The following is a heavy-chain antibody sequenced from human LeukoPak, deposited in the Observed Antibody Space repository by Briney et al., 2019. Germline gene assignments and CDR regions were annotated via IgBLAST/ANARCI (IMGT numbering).Heavy chain of an antibody. V-gene: IGHV4-39*01. J-gene: IGHJ5*02. D-gene: IGHD5-18*01. CDR1: GVSISSSSYY. Sequence: SETLSLTCTVSGVSISSSSYYWGWIRQPPGKGLEWIGSIYYSGSTYYNPSLKSRVTISVDTSKNQFSLKLSSVTAADTAVYYCARQGYSYGYDWFDPWGQGTLVTVSS. CDR3: ARQGYSYGYDWFDP. CDR2: IYYSGST.